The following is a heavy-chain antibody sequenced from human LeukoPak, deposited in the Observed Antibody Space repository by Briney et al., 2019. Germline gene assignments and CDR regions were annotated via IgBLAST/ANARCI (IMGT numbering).Heavy chain of an antibody. Sequence: PPASVKVSCKASGYTFTSYGISWVRQAPGQGLEWMGWISAYNGNTNYAQKLQGRVTMTTDTSTSTAYMELRSLRSDDTAVYYCARATIAVAGTAEYYFDYWGQGTLVTVSS. D-gene: IGHD6-19*01. CDR3: ARATIAVAGTAEYYFDY. V-gene: IGHV1-18*01. J-gene: IGHJ4*02. CDR1: GYTFTSYG. CDR2: ISAYNGNT.